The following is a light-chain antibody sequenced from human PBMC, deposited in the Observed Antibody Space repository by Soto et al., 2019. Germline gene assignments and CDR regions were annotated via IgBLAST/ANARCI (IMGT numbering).Light chain of an antibody. CDR2: GAS. Sequence: AIQLTQSPSSLSASVGDRITITCRASQGISSALAWYQQKPGTAPNLLIHGASNLESGVPSRFSGSGSDTDFTLTISSLQPEDFATYYCQQFSTDSLTFGGGTKVDIK. CDR3: QQFSTDSLT. J-gene: IGKJ4*01. V-gene: IGKV1-13*02. CDR1: QGISSA.